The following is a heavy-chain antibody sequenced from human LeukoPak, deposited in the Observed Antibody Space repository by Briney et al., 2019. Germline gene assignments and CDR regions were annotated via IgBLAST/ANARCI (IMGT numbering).Heavy chain of an antibody. CDR1: GFTFSRNG. J-gene: IGHJ4*02. CDR3: ARDFDDISAHVYYLPDY. D-gene: IGHD3-9*01. Sequence: GGSLRLSCAASGFTFSRNGMHWVRQAPGKGLEWVAFIRFDGTYKYYSDPVEGRFIISRDDSKNMLFLQMNNLTVEDTAVYFCARDFDDISAHVYYLPDYWGQGTLVTVSS. CDR2: IRFDGTYK. V-gene: IGHV3-30*02.